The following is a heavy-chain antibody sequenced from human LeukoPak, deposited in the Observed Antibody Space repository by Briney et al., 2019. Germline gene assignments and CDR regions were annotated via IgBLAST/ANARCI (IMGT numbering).Heavy chain of an antibody. CDR3: ARGYYYGMDV. V-gene: IGHV3-48*02. CDR2: ISSSSGTI. CDR1: GFTFSTYS. J-gene: IGHJ6*02. Sequence: GGPLRLSCAASGFTFSTYSMNWVGQAPGKGLEWVSYISSSSGTIYYADSVKGRFTFSRDNAKNSLYLQMNSLRDEDTAVYYCARGYYYGMDVWGQGTTVTVSS. D-gene: IGHD5-12*01.